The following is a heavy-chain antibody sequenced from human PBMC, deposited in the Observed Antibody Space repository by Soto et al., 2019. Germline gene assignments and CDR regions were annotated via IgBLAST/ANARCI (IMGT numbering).Heavy chain of an antibody. V-gene: IGHV3-23*01. CDR3: AKARRVVVPAAIGFDP. Sequence: RLSCAASGFTFSSYAMSWVRQAPGKGLEWVSAISGSGGSTYYADSVKGRFTISRDNSKNTLYLQMNSLRAEDTAVYYCAKARRVVVPAAIGFDPWGQGTLVTVSS. CDR1: GFTFSSYA. CDR2: ISGSGGST. J-gene: IGHJ5*02. D-gene: IGHD2-2*02.